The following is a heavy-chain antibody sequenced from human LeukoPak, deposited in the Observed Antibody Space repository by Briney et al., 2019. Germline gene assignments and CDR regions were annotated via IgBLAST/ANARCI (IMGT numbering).Heavy chain of an antibody. CDR1: GFTFRSYW. CDR2: IIGDGGST. V-gene: IGHV3-74*01. J-gene: IGHJ6*03. D-gene: IGHD1-26*01. CDR3: ARKWERAGAYYIDV. Sequence: PGGSLRLSCAASGFTFRSYWMRWVRHAPGEGLVWVSRIIGDGGSTNYADSVRGRFTMSRENAYNTLYLQMKSLRAENTAVYICARKWERAGAYYIDVWRKGTAV.